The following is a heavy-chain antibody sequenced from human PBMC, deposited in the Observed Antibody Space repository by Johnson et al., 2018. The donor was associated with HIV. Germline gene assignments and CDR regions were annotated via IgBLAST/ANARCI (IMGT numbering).Heavy chain of an antibody. D-gene: IGHD2-21*01. Sequence: QVQLVESGGGVVQPGRSLRLSCAASGFTFSSYWMSWVRQAPGQGLAWVAVISYDGSNKYYADSVKGRFTISRDNSKNTLYVQMNGLRAEDTAVYFCAKGEGYCGGDCLDAFDIWGQGTMVTVSS. J-gene: IGHJ3*02. CDR1: GFTFSSYW. CDR3: AKGEGYCGGDCLDAFDI. CDR2: ISYDGSNK. V-gene: IGHV3-30*18.